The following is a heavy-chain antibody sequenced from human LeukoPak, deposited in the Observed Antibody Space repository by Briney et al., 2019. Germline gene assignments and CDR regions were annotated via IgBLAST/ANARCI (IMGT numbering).Heavy chain of an antibody. CDR2: INAGNGNT. CDR1: GYIFTRYA. V-gene: IGHV1-3*01. Sequence: ASVKVSCKASGYIFTRYAIHWVRQVPGQRLEWMGWINAGNGNTKYSQKIQGRVTITRDTSASTAYMEVSSLRSEDTAVYYCARGIEASSGWYVIVYWGQGTLVTVSS. J-gene: IGHJ4*02. D-gene: IGHD6-19*01. CDR3: ARGIEASSGWYVIVY.